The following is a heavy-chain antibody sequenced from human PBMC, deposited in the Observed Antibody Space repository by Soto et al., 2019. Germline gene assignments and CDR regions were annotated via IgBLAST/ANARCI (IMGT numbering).Heavy chain of an antibody. J-gene: IGHJ6*02. V-gene: IGHV3-30*18. CDR1: GFTFSSYG. Sequence: GGSLRLSCAASGFTFSSYGMHWVRQAPGKGLEWVAVISYDGSNKYYADSVKGRFTISRDNPKNTLYLQMNSLRAEDTAVYYCAKSRVAAITYYYGMDVWGQGTTVTVSS. CDR2: ISYDGSNK. D-gene: IGHD2-15*01. CDR3: AKSRVAAITYYYGMDV.